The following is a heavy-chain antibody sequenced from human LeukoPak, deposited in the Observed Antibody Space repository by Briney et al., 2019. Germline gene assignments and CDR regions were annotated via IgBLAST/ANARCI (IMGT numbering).Heavy chain of an antibody. Sequence: GGSLRLSCAASGFTFSSYWMHWVRQTPGKGLVWVSRINIDGSSTSYADSVKGRFTISRDNAKKTLYLQMNSLRAEDTAVYYCARDGYCSSTSCYPDIWGQGTLVSVSS. D-gene: IGHD2-2*03. V-gene: IGHV3-74*01. J-gene: IGHJ3*02. CDR1: GFTFSSYW. CDR3: ARDGYCSSTSCYPDI. CDR2: INIDGSST.